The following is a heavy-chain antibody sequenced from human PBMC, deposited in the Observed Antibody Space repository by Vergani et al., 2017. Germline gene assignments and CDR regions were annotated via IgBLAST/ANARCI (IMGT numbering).Heavy chain of an antibody. D-gene: IGHD2-2*01. Sequence: QVQLQESGPGLVKPSQTLSLTCTVSGGSISSGSYYWSWIRQPAGKGLEWIGRIYTSGSTNYNPSLKSRVTISVDTSKNQFSLKLSSVTAADTAVYYCARDLTVVPAARSGFDPWGQGTLVTVSS. CDR2: IYTSGST. CDR1: GGSISSGSYY. CDR3: ARDLTVVPAARSGFDP. V-gene: IGHV4-61*02. J-gene: IGHJ5*02.